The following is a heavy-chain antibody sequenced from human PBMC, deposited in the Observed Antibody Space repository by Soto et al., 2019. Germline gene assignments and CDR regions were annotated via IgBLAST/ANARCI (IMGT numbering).Heavy chain of an antibody. CDR1: GFTFNNYA. D-gene: IGHD3-10*01. Sequence: PGGSLRLSCSASGFTFNNYAIGWVRQAPGKGLEWVSAITGSGSDTYYLDSVKGRFTISRDNSKNTLFLQMNSLRAEDTAIYYCAKLGSSAWSPHYYFDYWGQGTLVTVSS. CDR2: ITGSGSDT. CDR3: AKLGSSAWSPHYYFDY. V-gene: IGHV3-23*01. J-gene: IGHJ4*02.